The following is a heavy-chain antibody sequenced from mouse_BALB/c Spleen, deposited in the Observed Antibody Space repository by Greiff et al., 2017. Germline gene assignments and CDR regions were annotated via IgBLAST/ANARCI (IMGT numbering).Heavy chain of an antibody. V-gene: IGHV2-2*02. CDR3: ARKGDYAYYAMDY. J-gene: IGHJ4*01. CDR1: GFSLTSYG. CDR2: IWSGGST. D-gene: IGHD2-4*01. Sequence: VKLMESGPGLVQPSQSLSITCTVSGFSLTSYGVHWVRQSPGKGLEWLGVIWSGGSTDYNAAFISRLSISKDNSKCQVFFKMNSLQANDTAIYYCARKGDYAYYAMDYWGQGTAVTVSS.